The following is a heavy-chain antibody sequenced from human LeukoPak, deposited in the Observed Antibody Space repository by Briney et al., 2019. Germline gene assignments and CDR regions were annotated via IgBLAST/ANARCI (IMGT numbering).Heavy chain of an antibody. CDR2: INSSGSTI. V-gene: IGHV3-48*03. D-gene: IGHD4-23*01. Sequence: GGSLRLSCAASGFTFSSYEMNWVRQAPEKGLEWVSYINSSGSTIYYADSVKGRFTISRDNAKNSLYLQMNSLRAEDTAVYYCARAGGIGYYFDYWGQGTLVTVSS. CDR1: GFTFSSYE. CDR3: ARAGGIGYYFDY. J-gene: IGHJ4*02.